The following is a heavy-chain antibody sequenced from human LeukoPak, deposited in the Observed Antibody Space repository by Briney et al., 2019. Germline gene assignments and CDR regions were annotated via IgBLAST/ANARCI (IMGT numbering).Heavy chain of an antibody. CDR3: TTGRPSRYADWLATHNWFDP. CDR2: FDPEDGET. V-gene: IGHV1-24*01. CDR1: GYILAELS. Sequence: ASVRVSCKVSGYILAELSIHWVRQAPGKGLEWMGGFDPEDGETIYAQNFQGRVTMTEDTSTDTAYMELSSLRSEDTAVYYCTTGRPSRYADWLATHNWFDPWGQGTQVTVSS. D-gene: IGHD3-9*01. J-gene: IGHJ5*02.